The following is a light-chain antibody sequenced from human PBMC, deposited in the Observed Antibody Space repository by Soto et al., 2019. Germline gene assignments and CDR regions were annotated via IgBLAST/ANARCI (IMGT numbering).Light chain of an antibody. CDR1: QSVSSTY. CDR2: GAS. J-gene: IGKJ1*01. CDR3: QQYGDAPRA. Sequence: EIVLTQSPGTLSLSPGERATLSCRASQSVSSTYLPWYQQKPGQAPRLLLYGASTRSVGIPDRVSGSGAGTDFTLAVSRLEPEDCAGYYCQQYGDAPRAFGQGTEV. V-gene: IGKV3-20*01.